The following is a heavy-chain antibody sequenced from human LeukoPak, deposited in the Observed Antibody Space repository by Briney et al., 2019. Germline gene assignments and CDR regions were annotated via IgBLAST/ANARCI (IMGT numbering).Heavy chain of an antibody. CDR1: GGTFSSYA. D-gene: IGHD3-22*01. CDR3: ARCDSSGYSPYYFDY. J-gene: IGHJ4*02. CDR2: IIPIFSTA. V-gene: IGHV1-69*05. Sequence: SSVKVSCKASGGTFSSYAISWVRQAPGLGLEWMGGIIPIFSTANYAQKFQGRVTITTDESTSTAYMELSSLRSEDTAVYYCARCDSSGYSPYYFDYWGQGTLVTVSS.